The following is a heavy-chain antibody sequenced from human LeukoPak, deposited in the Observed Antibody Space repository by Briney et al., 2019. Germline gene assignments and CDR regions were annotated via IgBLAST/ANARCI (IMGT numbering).Heavy chain of an antibody. CDR3: AKSRLIYYDSSGTSGMDV. Sequence: PGGSLRLSCAASGFTFSSYAMHWVRQAPGKGLEWVAVISYDGSNKYYADSVKGRFTISRDNSKNTLYLQMNSLRAEDTAVFYCAKSRLIYYDSSGTSGMDVWGQGTTVTVSS. J-gene: IGHJ6*02. V-gene: IGHV3-30-3*02. D-gene: IGHD3-22*01. CDR1: GFTFSSYA. CDR2: ISYDGSNK.